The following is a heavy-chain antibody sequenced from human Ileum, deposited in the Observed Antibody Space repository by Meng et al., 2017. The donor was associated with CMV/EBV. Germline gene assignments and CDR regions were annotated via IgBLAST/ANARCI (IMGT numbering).Heavy chain of an antibody. V-gene: IGHV3-11*04. Sequence: GGSLRLSCAASGFTFSDYYMNWIRQAPGKGREWVSCINSGGTSVYFADSMKGRFTISRDNAKNSLYLQMNSLRAEDTAVYYCVRDKYGSGNYGDFDHWGQGTLVTVSS. CDR2: INSGGTSV. CDR3: VRDKYGSGNYGDFDH. D-gene: IGHD3-10*01. J-gene: IGHJ4*02. CDR1: GFTFSDYY.